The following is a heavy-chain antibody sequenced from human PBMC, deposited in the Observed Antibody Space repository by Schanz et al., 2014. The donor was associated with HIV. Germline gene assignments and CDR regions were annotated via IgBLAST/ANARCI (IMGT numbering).Heavy chain of an antibody. Sequence: VQLVESGGGVVQPGGSLRLSCVGSGFIIDNYWMSWVRQAPGSGLEWVANIKPDGSETYYVGSVRGRFTISRDNAKNSLYLQMTGLKAEDTAVYYCARAMLISGTGYWTGENYWGQGTLVIVSS. CDR3: ARAMLISGTGYWTGENY. CDR1: GFIIDNYW. V-gene: IGHV3-7*01. D-gene: IGHD3-10*01. CDR2: IKPDGSET. J-gene: IGHJ4*02.